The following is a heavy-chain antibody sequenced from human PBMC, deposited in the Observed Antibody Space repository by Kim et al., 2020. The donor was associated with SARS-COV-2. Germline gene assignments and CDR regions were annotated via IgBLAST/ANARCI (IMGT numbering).Heavy chain of an antibody. J-gene: IGHJ4*02. CDR1: GGSFSDYF. D-gene: IGHD2-21*02. V-gene: IGHV4-34*01. CDR2: IHHSGSI. CDR3: ARENSYCSGGDCYPAVTFDY. Sequence: SETLSLTCAVSGGSFSDYFWNWIRQTPEKGLEWIGEIHHSGSIRYNPSLKSRVTISVDTSKNQFSLRLTSVTAADTAVYYCARENSYCSGGDCYPAVTFDYWGQGTLVTVSS.